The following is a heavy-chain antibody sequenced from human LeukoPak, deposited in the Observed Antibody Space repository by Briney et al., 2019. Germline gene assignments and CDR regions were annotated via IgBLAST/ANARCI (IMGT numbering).Heavy chain of an antibody. CDR1: GGSLSPHY. J-gene: IGHJ4*02. Sequence: SETLSLTCTVSGGSLSPHYWSWLRQPPGKGLEWIGSNYYNGNTNYNPSLKTRVTISLDTSKNQFSLKLNSVTAADTAVYYCAKTRAGSPYWGQGTLVAVSS. D-gene: IGHD3-10*01. V-gene: IGHV4-59*11. CDR3: AKTRAGSPY. CDR2: NYYNGNT.